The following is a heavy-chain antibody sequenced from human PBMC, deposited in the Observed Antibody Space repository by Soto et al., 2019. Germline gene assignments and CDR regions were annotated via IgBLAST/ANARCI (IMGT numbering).Heavy chain of an antibody. CDR3: VKDDSSGYYYVDY. CDR2: ISSSSSTI. Sequence: GGSLRLSCAASGLTFSSYSMNWVRQAPGKGLEWVSYISSSSSTIYYADSVKGRFTISRDNSKNTLYLQMNSLRDEDAAVYYCVKDDSSGYYYVDYWGQGTLVTVSS. CDR1: GLTFSSYS. D-gene: IGHD3-22*01. J-gene: IGHJ4*02. V-gene: IGHV3-48*02.